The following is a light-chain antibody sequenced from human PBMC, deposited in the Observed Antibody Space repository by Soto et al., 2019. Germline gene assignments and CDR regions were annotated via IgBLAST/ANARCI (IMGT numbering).Light chain of an antibody. CDR3: CSYAGTTTGV. CDR1: RSDVGSHNF. CDR2: EVT. V-gene: IGLV2-23*02. Sequence: QSALTQPASVSGSPGQSITISCTGTRSDVGSHNFVSWYQQRPGKAPKLMIFEVTKRPSGVSSRFSASKSGNTDSLTISGVQAEDEADYYCCSYAGTTTGVFGGGNKLTVL. J-gene: IGLJ2*01.